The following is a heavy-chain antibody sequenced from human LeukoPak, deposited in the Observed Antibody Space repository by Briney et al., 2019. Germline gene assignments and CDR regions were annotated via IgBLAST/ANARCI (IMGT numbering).Heavy chain of an antibody. CDR1: GGSISSSSYY. Sequence: PSETLSLTCTVSGGSISSSSYYWGWIRQAPGKGLEWIGYISTSGSTNYNPSLKSRVSISLDTSKNRFSLNLNFVTAADTAVYYCASPRSGYRYTFDYWGQGALVTVSS. CDR3: ASPRSGYRYTFDY. V-gene: IGHV4-61*05. CDR2: ISTSGST. J-gene: IGHJ4*02. D-gene: IGHD3-22*01.